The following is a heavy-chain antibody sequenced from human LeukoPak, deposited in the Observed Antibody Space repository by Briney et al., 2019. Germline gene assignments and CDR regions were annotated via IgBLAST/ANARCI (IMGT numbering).Heavy chain of an antibody. CDR1: GITFSGSG. D-gene: IGHD1-14*01. Sequence: GGSLRLSCAASGITFSGSGVSWVRQAPGKGLEWVSTISGSGSNTHYADSVKGRFTISRDNYKDTLYMQMNSLRVEDTAVYYCAKPARTDYADYWGQGTLVTVSS. V-gene: IGHV3-23*01. CDR3: AKPARTDYADY. J-gene: IGHJ4*02. CDR2: ISGSGSNT.